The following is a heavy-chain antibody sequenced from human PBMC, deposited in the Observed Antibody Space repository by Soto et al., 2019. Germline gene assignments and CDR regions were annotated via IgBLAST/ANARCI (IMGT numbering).Heavy chain of an antibody. Sequence: SETLSLTCTVSGGSISSTYHYWGWIRQAPGKALEWIGSVYYSGSTYYSPSLKSRVTISEDTSKNQFSLELTSVTAADTAIYYCARHTPAISISDHWGQGTLVTVSS. CDR1: GGSISSTYHY. D-gene: IGHD2-15*01. CDR3: ARHTPAISISDH. J-gene: IGHJ4*02. V-gene: IGHV4-39*01. CDR2: VYYSGST.